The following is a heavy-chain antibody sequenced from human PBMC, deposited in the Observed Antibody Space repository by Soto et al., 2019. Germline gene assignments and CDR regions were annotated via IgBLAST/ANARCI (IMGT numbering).Heavy chain of an antibody. Sequence: PSETLSLTCTVSGGSISSYYWSWIRQPPGKGLEWIGYIYYSGSTNYNPSLKSRVTISVDASKNQFSLRLSSVTAADTAVYYCARHGPIAAAGSVFDYWGQGTLVTVSS. CDR1: GGSISSYY. CDR2: IYYSGST. D-gene: IGHD6-13*01. V-gene: IGHV4-59*08. J-gene: IGHJ4*02. CDR3: ARHGPIAAAGSVFDY.